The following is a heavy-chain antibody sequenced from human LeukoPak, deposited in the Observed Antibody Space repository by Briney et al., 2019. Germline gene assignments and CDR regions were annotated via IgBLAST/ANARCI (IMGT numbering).Heavy chain of an antibody. CDR1: GYTFTNYD. CDR2: MNPNSGNT. V-gene: IGHV1-8*01. J-gene: IGHJ4*02. D-gene: IGHD4-17*01. CDR3: ARTNGDLDY. Sequence: ASVKVSCKASGYTFTNYDINWVRQDTGQGLEWMGWMNPNSGNTSYAHNFQGRVTMTRDTSISTAYMQVTSLRSEDTAIYYCARTNGDLDYWGQGTLVTVSS.